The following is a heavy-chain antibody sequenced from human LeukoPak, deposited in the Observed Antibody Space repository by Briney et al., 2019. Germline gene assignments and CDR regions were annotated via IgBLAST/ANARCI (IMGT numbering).Heavy chain of an antibody. CDR1: GFTFSSYS. CDR3: ARDVAYCGGDCQNDY. Sequence: TGGSLRLSCAASGFTFSSYSMNWVRQAPGKGLEWVSSISSSSSYIYYADSVKGRFTISRDNAKNSLYLQMNSLRAEDTAVYYCARDVAYCGGDCQNDYWGQGTLVTVSS. CDR2: ISSSSSYI. J-gene: IGHJ4*02. D-gene: IGHD2-21*02. V-gene: IGHV3-21*01.